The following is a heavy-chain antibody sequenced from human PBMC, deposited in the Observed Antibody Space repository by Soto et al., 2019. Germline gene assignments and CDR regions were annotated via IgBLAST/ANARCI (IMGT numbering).Heavy chain of an antibody. D-gene: IGHD3-16*01. J-gene: IGHJ4*02. CDR1: GFTFRSYV. CDR2: TSYDGSNN. CDR3: AGWRTTGGLDV. Sequence: QVQLVESGGGVVQPGTSLRLSCVGSGFTFRSYVIHWVRQAPGKGLEWVALTSYDGSNNFYGDSVKDRFTISRHNSRNTVELQMDSLRFEDTALYYCAGWRTTGGLDVWGQATLVSVSS. V-gene: IGHV3-33*05.